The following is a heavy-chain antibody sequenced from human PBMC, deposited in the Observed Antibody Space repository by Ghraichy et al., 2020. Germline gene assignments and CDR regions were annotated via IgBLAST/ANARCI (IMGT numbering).Heavy chain of an antibody. J-gene: IGHJ4*02. CDR2: IYYSGST. CDR1: GGSISSYY. Sequence: SETLSLTCTVSGGSISSYYWSWIRQPPGKGLEWIGYIYYSGSTNYNPSLKSRVTISVDTSKNQFSLKLSSVTAADTAVYYCARGAPYLGLLNDPFDYWGQGTLVTVSS. CDR3: ARGAPYLGLLNDPFDY. V-gene: IGHV4-59*01. D-gene: IGHD1-26*01.